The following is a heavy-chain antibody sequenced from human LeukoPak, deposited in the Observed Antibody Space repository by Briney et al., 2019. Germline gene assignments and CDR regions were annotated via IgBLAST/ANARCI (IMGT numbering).Heavy chain of an antibody. Sequence: SETLSLTCAVSGYSISSSSYYWGWIRQPPGKGLEWIGSIYYSGSTYYNPSLKSRVTISVDTSKNQLSLKLSSLTAADTAVYYCAIHEYSGSYYGLSWFDPWGQGTLVTVSS. CDR1: GYSISSSSYY. CDR2: IYYSGST. V-gene: IGHV4-39*01. D-gene: IGHD1-26*01. J-gene: IGHJ5*02. CDR3: AIHEYSGSYYGLSWFDP.